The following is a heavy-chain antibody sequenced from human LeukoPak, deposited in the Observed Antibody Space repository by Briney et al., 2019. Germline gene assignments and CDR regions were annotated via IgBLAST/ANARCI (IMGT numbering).Heavy chain of an antibody. Sequence: SGGSLRLSCAASGFIFSSYGMHWVRRAPGKGLEWVAVIWYDGSNKYYADSVKGRFTISRDNSKNTLYLQMNSLRAEDRAVSYCAKDATLRFFEWLHVPSFEYWGQGTLVTVSS. D-gene: IGHD3-3*01. CDR1: GFIFSSYG. CDR2: IWYDGSNK. J-gene: IGHJ4*02. V-gene: IGHV3-33*06. CDR3: AKDATLRFFEWLHVPSFEY.